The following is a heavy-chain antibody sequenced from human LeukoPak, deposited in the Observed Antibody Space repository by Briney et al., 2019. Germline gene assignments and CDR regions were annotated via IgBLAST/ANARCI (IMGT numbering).Heavy chain of an antibody. J-gene: IGHJ4*02. Sequence: GGSLRLSCTVSGFTVSINSMSWVRQAPGKGLEWVSFIYSGGNTYYSDSVKGRFTISRDNSMDTLYLHMNSLRAEDTAVYYCARDSSGYYGNWGQGTLVTVSS. V-gene: IGHV3-53*01. CDR3: ARDSSGYYGN. CDR2: IYSGGNT. D-gene: IGHD3-22*01. CDR1: GFTVSINS.